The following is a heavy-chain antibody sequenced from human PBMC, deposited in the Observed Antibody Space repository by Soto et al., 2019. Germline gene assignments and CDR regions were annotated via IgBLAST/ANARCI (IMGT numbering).Heavy chain of an antibody. J-gene: IGHJ4*02. V-gene: IGHV1-46*01. CDR1: GYTFTSYY. CDR2: FNPRGDST. CDR3: ARDVSGVGAALGHVY. D-gene: IGHD1-26*01. Sequence: ASVKVSCKASGYTFTSYYMHWVRQAPGQGPEWMGIFNPRGDSTSYAQKFQDRISLTRDTSTSTLYMELSGLRSEDTAIYYCARDVSGVGAALGHVYWGQGTLVTVSS.